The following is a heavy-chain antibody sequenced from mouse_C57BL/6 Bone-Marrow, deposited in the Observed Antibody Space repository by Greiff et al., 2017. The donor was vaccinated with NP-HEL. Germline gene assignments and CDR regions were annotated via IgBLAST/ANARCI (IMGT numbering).Heavy chain of an antibody. CDR3: ARLGYRMDY. CDR2: IDPSDSYT. CDR1: GYTFTSYW. D-gene: IGHD2-14*01. Sequence: QVQLQQPGAELVMPGASVKLSCKASGYTFTSYWMHWVKQRPGQGLEWIGEIDPSDSYTNYNQKFKGKSTLTVDKSSSTAYMQLSSLTSEDSAVYYCARLGYRMDYWGQGTSVTVSS. J-gene: IGHJ4*01. V-gene: IGHV1-69*01.